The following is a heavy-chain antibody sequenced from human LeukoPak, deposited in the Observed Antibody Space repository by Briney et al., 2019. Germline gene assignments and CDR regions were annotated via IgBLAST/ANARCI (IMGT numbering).Heavy chain of an antibody. CDR2: INGDGRNI. V-gene: IGHV3-74*01. D-gene: IGHD4-23*01. CDR1: GFTFSSYW. Sequence: GGSLRLSCVASGFTFSSYWMQWVRQDPRKGLVWVSRINGDGRNINYADSVRGRFTISRDNAKNTMYLRMNSLTAEDTAVYYCARDSTVVTHDYWGQGTLVTVSS. CDR3: ARDSTVVTHDY. J-gene: IGHJ4*02.